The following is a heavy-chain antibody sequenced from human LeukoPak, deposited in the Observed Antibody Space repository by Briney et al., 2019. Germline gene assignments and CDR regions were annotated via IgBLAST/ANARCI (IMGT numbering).Heavy chain of an antibody. CDR2: ISGSGGST. J-gene: IGHJ5*02. V-gene: IGHV3-23*01. CDR1: GFTFSSYA. CDR3: AKDLAIGIALSGWFDP. D-gene: IGHD6-13*01. Sequence: GGSLRLSCAASGFTFSSYAMSWVRQAPGEGLEWDSAISGSGGSTYYADSVKGRFTISRDNSKNTLYLQMNSLRAEDTAVYYCAKDLAIGIALSGWFDPWGQGTLVTVSS.